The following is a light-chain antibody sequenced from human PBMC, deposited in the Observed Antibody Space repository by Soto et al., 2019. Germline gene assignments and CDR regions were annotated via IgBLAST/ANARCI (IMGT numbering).Light chain of an antibody. CDR3: QHTYSPPFT. Sequence: DIQLTQSPSSLSASVGDRVTITCRAGQSISSYLHWYQQKSGKAPKLLIYAASTLQRGVPSRFSGSRSGADFTLTINSLQAEDFATYYCQHTYSPPFTFGPGTTVHMK. CDR1: QSISSY. CDR2: AAS. V-gene: IGKV1-39*01. J-gene: IGKJ3*01.